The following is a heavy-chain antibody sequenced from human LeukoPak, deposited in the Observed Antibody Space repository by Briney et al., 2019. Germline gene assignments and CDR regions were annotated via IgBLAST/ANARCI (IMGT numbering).Heavy chain of an antibody. CDR1: GFTFSSYW. V-gene: IGHV3-7*01. J-gene: IGHJ4*02. Sequence: GGSLRLSCAASGFTFSSYWMSWVRQAPGKGLEWVANIKQDGSEKYYVDSVKGRFTISRDNAKNSLYLQMNSLRAEDTAVYYCVGGAYSSGWYPPFDCWGQGTLVTVSS. CDR3: VGGAYSSGWYPPFDC. CDR2: IKQDGSEK. D-gene: IGHD6-19*01.